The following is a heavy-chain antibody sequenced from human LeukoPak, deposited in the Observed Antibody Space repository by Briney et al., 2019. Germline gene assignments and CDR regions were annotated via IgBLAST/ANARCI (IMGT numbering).Heavy chain of an antibody. D-gene: IGHD2-15*01. J-gene: IGHJ3*02. CDR1: GDTFTGYY. V-gene: IGHV1-2*02. CDR2: INPNSGGT. CDR3: ASYFAPFRPVYCSGGSCYYDAFDI. Sequence: ASVKVSCKASGDTFTGYYMNWVRQAPGQGLEWMGWINPNSGGTSYAQKFQGRVTMTRNTSISTGYMELSRLRSDDTAVYYCASYFAPFRPVYCSGGSCYYDAFDIWGQGTMVSVSS.